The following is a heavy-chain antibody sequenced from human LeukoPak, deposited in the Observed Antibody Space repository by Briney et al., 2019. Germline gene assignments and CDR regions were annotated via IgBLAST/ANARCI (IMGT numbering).Heavy chain of an antibody. CDR1: GFTFSSYE. V-gene: IGHV3-48*03. Sequence: GGSLRLSCAASGFTFSSYEMNWVRQAPGKGLEWVSYISSSGSTIYYADSVKGRFTISRDNAKNSLYLQMNSLRAEDTAVYYCARAARYGDSSGYYGYWGQGTLVTVSS. CDR3: ARAARYGDSSGYYGY. CDR2: ISSSGSTI. D-gene: IGHD3-22*01. J-gene: IGHJ4*02.